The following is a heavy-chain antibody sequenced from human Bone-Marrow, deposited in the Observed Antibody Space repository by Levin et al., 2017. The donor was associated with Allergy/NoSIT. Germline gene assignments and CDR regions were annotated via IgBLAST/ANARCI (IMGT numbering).Heavy chain of an antibody. V-gene: IGHV3-23*01. CDR2: ISGSGETT. J-gene: IGHJ4*02. D-gene: IGHD6-13*01. Sequence: GESLKISCAASGFSFRTYAMGWVRQTPGKGLEWVSDISGSGETTYYAASVKGRFTISRDSSKSTLYLQMNSLRADDTAVYYCTKATQTSSTGWYGADCWGQGTLVTVSS. CDR3: TKATQTSSTGWYGADC. CDR1: GFSFRTYA.